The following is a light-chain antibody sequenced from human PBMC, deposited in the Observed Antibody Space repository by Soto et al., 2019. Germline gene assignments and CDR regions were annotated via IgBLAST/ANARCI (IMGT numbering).Light chain of an antibody. V-gene: IGKV3-11*01. CDR1: QSVSSY. Sequence: EIVLTQSPATLSLSPGARATLSCRASQSVSSYLAWYQQKPGQAPRLLIYDASNTATGIPARFSGSGSGTDFTLTISSLEPEDFVVYYCQQRSNWPPYAFGQGTKLEIK. CDR2: DAS. J-gene: IGKJ2*01. CDR3: QQRSNWPPYA.